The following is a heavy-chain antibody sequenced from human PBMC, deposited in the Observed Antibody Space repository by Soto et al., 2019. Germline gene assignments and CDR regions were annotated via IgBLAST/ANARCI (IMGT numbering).Heavy chain of an antibody. J-gene: IGHJ4*02. D-gene: IGHD2-15*01. V-gene: IGHV1-18*01. CDR3: ARRYADPSSAAGFDH. CDR2: ISTYNGNK. Sequence: QVQLVQSGGEVKKPGASVKVSCKASGYTFRDYGISWVRQAPGQGLEWMGWISTYNGNKKYAQRFHGRVTLTTDTSTTTAYMELRSLRSDDTAIYYCARRYADPSSAAGFDHWGQGTLVTVSS. CDR1: GYTFRDYG.